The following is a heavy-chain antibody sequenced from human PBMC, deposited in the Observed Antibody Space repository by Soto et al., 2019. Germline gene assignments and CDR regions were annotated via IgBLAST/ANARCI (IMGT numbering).Heavy chain of an antibody. Sequence: PSETLSLTCTVSGGSISSSSYYWGWIRQPPGKGLEWIGSIYYSGSTYYNPSLKSRVTISVDTSKNQFSLKLSSVTAADTAVYYCARSQFGYDILTGDYPFDYWGQGTLVTVSS. CDR2: IYYSGST. CDR3: ARSQFGYDILTGDYPFDY. D-gene: IGHD3-9*01. V-gene: IGHV4-39*01. J-gene: IGHJ4*02. CDR1: GGSISSSSYY.